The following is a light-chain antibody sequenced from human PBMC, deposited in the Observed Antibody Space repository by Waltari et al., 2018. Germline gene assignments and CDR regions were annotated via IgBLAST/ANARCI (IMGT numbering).Light chain of an antibody. J-gene: IGLJ3*02. CDR3: CSYAGSNTFVV. CDR2: EGN. V-gene: IGLV2-23*03. Sequence: QSALTQPAAVSGSPGQSITISCPGPSSDVGRYHLVSWYQQHPGKAPKLMIYEGNKRPSGVSNRFSGSKSGNTASLTISGLQGEDEADYHCCSYAGSNTFVVFGGGTKLTVL. CDR1: SSDVGRYHL.